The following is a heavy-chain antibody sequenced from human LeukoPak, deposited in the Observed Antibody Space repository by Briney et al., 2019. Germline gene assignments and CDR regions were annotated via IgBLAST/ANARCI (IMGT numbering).Heavy chain of an antibody. CDR1: GFTVSSNY. Sequence: PGGSLRLSCAASGFTVSSNYMSWVRQAPGKGLEWVSVIYSGGSTYYADSVKGRFTISRDNSKNTLYLQMNSLRAEDTAVYYCARTNNYYYYYYMDVWGKGTTVTIS. CDR2: IYSGGST. CDR3: ARTNNYYYYYYMDV. D-gene: IGHD1/OR15-1a*01. J-gene: IGHJ6*03. V-gene: IGHV3-66*01.